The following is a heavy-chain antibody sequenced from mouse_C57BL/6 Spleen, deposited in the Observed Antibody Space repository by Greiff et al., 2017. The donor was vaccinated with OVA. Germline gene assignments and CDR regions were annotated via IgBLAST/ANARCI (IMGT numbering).Heavy chain of an antibody. CDR2: INPNNGGT. Sequence: EVQLQQSGPELVKPGASVKIPCKASGYTFTDYNMDWVKQSHGKSLEWIGDINPNNGGTIYNQKFKGKATLTVDKSSSTAYMELRSLTSEDTAVYYCATHYGSSYDWYFDVWGTGTTVTVSS. V-gene: IGHV1-18*01. CDR1: GYTFTDYN. J-gene: IGHJ1*03. CDR3: ATHYGSSYDWYFDV. D-gene: IGHD1-1*01.